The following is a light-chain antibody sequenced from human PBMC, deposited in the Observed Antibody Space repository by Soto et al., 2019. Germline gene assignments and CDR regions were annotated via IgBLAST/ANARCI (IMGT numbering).Light chain of an antibody. Sequence: DIQMTQSPSPLSASVGDRVTITWRASQPINRWLAWYQQKPGKAPKLLIYAASSLHTGVPFRFSGSGSGTDFSLTISSLQPEDFATYYCKQSKSFPLTFGGGTKVDIK. CDR2: AAS. V-gene: IGKV1-12*01. CDR1: QPINRW. J-gene: IGKJ4*01. CDR3: KQSKSFPLT.